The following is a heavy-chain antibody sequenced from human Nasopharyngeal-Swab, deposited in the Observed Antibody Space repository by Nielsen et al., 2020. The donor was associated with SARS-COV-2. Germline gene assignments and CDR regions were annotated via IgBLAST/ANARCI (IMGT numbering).Heavy chain of an antibody. CDR3: ARDRSNQWLVRGWAFDI. V-gene: IGHV1-18*01. CDR1: GYTFTSYG. J-gene: IGHJ3*02. D-gene: IGHD6-19*01. Sequence: ASVKVSCKASGYTFTSYGISWVRQAPGQGLEWMGWISAYNGNTNYAQKLQGRVTMTTDTSTSTAYMELRSLRSDDTAVYYCARDRSNQWLVRGWAFDIWDQGTMVTVSS. CDR2: ISAYNGNT.